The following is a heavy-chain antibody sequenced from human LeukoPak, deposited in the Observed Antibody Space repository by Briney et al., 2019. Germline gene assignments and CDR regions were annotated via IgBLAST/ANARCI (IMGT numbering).Heavy chain of an antibody. V-gene: IGHV3-23*01. CDR2: ISGSGGST. D-gene: IGHD5-18*01. J-gene: IGHJ4*02. CDR3: AKESRSRGYSYGPADY. Sequence: PGGPLRLSCAASGFTFSSYAMSWVRQAPGKGLEWVSAISGSGGSTYYADSVKGRFTISRDNSKNTLYLQMNSLRAEDTAVYYCAKESRSRGYSYGPADYWGQGTLVTVSS. CDR1: GFTFSSYA.